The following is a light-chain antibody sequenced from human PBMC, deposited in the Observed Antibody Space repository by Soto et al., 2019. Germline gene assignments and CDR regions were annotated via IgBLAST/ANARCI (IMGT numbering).Light chain of an antibody. CDR1: QSISNY. Sequence: EIVLTQSPATLSLSPGERATLSCRASQSISNYLVWYQHKPGQAPRLLIYGASNRAADIPARFSGSGSGTDFTLTISNLEPEDFAVYYCQQRSNWARTFGQGTKVDIK. J-gene: IGKJ1*01. CDR3: QQRSNWART. CDR2: GAS. V-gene: IGKV3-11*01.